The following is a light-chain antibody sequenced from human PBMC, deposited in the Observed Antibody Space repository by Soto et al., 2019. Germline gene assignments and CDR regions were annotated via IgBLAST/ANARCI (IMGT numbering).Light chain of an antibody. CDR2: GNS. Sequence: QSVLTQPPSVSGAPGPRVTLSCTGYNSNIGAGYDVHWYQQLPGTAPKLLIYGNSNRPSGVPDRFSASKSGTSASLAITGLQAEDEADYYCQSYDSSLSGWVFGGGTKLTVL. CDR1: NSNIGAGYD. J-gene: IGLJ3*02. CDR3: QSYDSSLSGWV. V-gene: IGLV1-40*01.